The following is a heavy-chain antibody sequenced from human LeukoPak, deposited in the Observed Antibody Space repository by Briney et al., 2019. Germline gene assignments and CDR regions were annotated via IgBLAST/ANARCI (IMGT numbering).Heavy chain of an antibody. V-gene: IGHV3-23*01. CDR1: GFTFSNYA. J-gene: IGHJ4*02. Sequence: GGSLRLSCAASGFTFSNYAMSWVRQAPGKGLEWVSAIIANGDSTYYADSVKGRFTISRDNAKNSLYLQMNSLRADDTAVYYCASGGGGMVIGDYWGQGTLVTVSS. CDR2: IIANGDST. D-gene: IGHD3-16*01. CDR3: ASGGGGMVIGDY.